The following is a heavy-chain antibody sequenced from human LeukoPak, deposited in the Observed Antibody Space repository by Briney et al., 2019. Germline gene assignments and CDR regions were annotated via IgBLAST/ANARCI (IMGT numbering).Heavy chain of an antibody. V-gene: IGHV3-20*04. Sequence: GGSLRLSCAASGFTFDDYGMSWVRQVAGQGLEWVSGIDWNGASTGYADSVKGRFTISRDNAKKFLYLQMNSLRAEDTALYYCARGSTMVSDYWGQGTLVTVSS. CDR1: GFTFDDYG. CDR2: IDWNGAST. D-gene: IGHD3-10*01. J-gene: IGHJ4*02. CDR3: ARGSTMVSDY.